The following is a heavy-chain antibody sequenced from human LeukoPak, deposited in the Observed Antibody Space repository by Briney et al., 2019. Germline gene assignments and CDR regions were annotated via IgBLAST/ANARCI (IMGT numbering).Heavy chain of an antibody. D-gene: IGHD1-26*01. Sequence: GGSLRLSCAASGFTFSSYAMNWVRQAPGKGLEWVSGISGSGGGTYYADSVKGRLTVSRDNSKNTLYLQMNSLRAEDTAVYYCAKGYGWEASYYYYYMDVWGKGTTVTISS. J-gene: IGHJ6*03. V-gene: IGHV3-23*01. CDR1: GFTFSSYA. CDR3: AKGYGWEASYYYYYMDV. CDR2: ISGSGGGT.